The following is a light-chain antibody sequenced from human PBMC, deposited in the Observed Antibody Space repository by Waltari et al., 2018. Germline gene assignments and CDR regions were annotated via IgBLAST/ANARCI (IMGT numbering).Light chain of an antibody. Sequence: EVVLTQSPATLSLSPGERATLSCRASQSVSIYLVWYQQMPGQAPRLLISDASNRATGIPARFSGGGSGTDFTLTISSLEPEDSAVYYCQQRNTWPTVTFGGGTKVEIK. J-gene: IGKJ4*01. V-gene: IGKV3-11*01. CDR1: QSVSIY. CDR3: QQRNTWPTVT. CDR2: DAS.